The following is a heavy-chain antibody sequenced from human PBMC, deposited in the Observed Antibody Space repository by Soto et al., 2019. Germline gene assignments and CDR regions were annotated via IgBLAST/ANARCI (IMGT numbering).Heavy chain of an antibody. D-gene: IGHD3-9*01. Sequence: GGSLRLSCAASGFTFSSYAMSWVRQAPGKGLEWVSAISGSGGSTYYADSVKGRFTISRDNSKNTLYLQMNSLRAEDTAVYYCAKDTPLPPYYDILTGYSYNWFDPWGQGTLVTVSS. CDR1: GFTFSSYA. CDR3: AKDTPLPPYYDILTGYSYNWFDP. CDR2: ISGSGGST. J-gene: IGHJ5*02. V-gene: IGHV3-23*01.